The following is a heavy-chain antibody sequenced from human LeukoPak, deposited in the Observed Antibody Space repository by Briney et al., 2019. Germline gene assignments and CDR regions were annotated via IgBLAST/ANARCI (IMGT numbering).Heavy chain of an antibody. J-gene: IGHJ3*02. V-gene: IGHV1-69*05. D-gene: IGHD2-2*01. Sequence: SVKVSCKASGGTFSSYAISWVRQAPGQGLEWMGGIIPIFGTANYAQKFQGRVTITTDESTSTAYMELSSLRPEDTAVYYCASCTSCYRADAFDIWGQGTMVTVSS. CDR3: ASCTSCYRADAFDI. CDR1: GGTFSSYA. CDR2: IIPIFGTA.